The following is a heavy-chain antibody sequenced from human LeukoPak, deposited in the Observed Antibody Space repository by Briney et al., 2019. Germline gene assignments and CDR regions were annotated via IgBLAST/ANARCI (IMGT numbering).Heavy chain of an antibody. J-gene: IGHJ3*02. Sequence: PGGSLRLSCAASGFTFSSYWMSWVRQAPGKGLEWVANIKQDGSEKYYVDSVKGRFTIPRDNAKNSLYLQMNSLRAEDTAVYYCASYDSSLTNAFDIWGQGTMVTVSS. D-gene: IGHD3-22*01. CDR3: ASYDSSLTNAFDI. CDR2: IKQDGSEK. CDR1: GFTFSSYW. V-gene: IGHV3-7*01.